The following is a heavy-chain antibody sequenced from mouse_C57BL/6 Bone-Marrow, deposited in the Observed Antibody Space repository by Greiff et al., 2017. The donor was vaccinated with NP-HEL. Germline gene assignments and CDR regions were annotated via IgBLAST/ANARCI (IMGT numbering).Heavy chain of an antibody. Sequence: QVQLQQPGAELVMPGASVKLSCKASGYTFTSSWMHWVKQRPGQGLEWIGEIDPSDSYTNYNQKFKGKSTLTVDKSSSTAYMQLSSLTSEDSAVYYCARSDDYDGFAYWGQGTLVTVSA. D-gene: IGHD2-4*01. J-gene: IGHJ3*01. V-gene: IGHV1-69*01. CDR1: GYTFTSSW. CDR2: IDPSDSYT. CDR3: ARSDDYDGFAY.